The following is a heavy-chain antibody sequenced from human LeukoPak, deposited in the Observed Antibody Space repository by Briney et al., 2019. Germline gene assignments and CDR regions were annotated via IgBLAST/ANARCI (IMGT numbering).Heavy chain of an antibody. Sequence: SETLSLTCTVSGGSISSGDYYWSWIRQPPGKGLEWIGYIYYSGSTYYNPSLKSRVTISVDTSKNQFSLKLSSVTAADTAVYYCARHDSRYSSGWYFGWFDPWGQGTLVTVSS. V-gene: IGHV4-30-4*01. CDR3: ARHDSRYSSGWYFGWFDP. J-gene: IGHJ5*02. D-gene: IGHD6-19*01. CDR1: GGSISSGDYY. CDR2: IYYSGST.